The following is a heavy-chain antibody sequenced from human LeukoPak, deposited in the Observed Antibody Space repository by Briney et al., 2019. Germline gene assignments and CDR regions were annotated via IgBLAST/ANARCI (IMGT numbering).Heavy chain of an antibody. CDR2: FYDGGNT. V-gene: IGHV4-30-2*03. J-gene: IGHJ5*02. D-gene: IGHD6-19*01. CDR3: ARPHIAVAGTNGIDWFDP. CDR1: GGSISSSGHS. Sequence: SQTLSLTCAVSGGSISSSGHSWSWIRQPPGKGLEWIGNFYDGGNTYYKPSLKSRVTISVDTSKNQFSLKLSSVTAADTAVYYCARPHIAVAGTNGIDWFDPWGQGTLVPVSS.